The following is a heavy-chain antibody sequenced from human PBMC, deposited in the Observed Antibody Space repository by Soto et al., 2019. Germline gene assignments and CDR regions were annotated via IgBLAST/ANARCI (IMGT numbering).Heavy chain of an antibody. Sequence: ASVKVSCKASGGTFSSYAISWVRQAPGQGLEWMGGIIPIFGTANYAQKFQGRVTITADESTSTAYMELSSLRSEDTAVYYCARESNYYDSSGYYFDYWGQGTLVTVSS. V-gene: IGHV1-69*13. CDR2: IIPIFGTA. J-gene: IGHJ4*02. CDR3: ARESNYYDSSGYYFDY. D-gene: IGHD3-22*01. CDR1: GGTFSSYA.